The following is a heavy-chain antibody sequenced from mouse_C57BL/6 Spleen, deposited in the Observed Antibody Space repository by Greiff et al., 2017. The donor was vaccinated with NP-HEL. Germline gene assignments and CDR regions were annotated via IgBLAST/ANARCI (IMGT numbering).Heavy chain of an antibody. CDR2: ISSGGDYI. CDR3: TSEASYYYAMDY. V-gene: IGHV5-9-1*02. J-gene: IGHJ4*01. Sequence: DVHLVESGEGLVKPGGSLKLSCAASGFTFSSYAMSWVRQTPEKRLEWVAYISSGGDYIYYADTVKGRFTISRDNARNTLYLQMSSLKSEDTAMYYCTSEASYYYAMDYWGQGTSVTVSS. CDR1: GFTFSSYA.